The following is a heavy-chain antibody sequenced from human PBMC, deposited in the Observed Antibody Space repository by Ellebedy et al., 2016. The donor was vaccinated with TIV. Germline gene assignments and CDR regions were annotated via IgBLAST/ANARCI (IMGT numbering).Heavy chain of an antibody. D-gene: IGHD3-3*01. CDR1: GGSISSYY. J-gene: IGHJ2*01. Sequence: MPSETLSLTCTVSGGSISSYYWSWIRQPPGKGLEWIGYFYYSGSTNYNPSLKSRVTLSVDTSKNQFSLKLRSVTAADTAVYYCASYDFWSGYFDLWGRGTLVTVSS. CDR2: FYYSGST. CDR3: ASYDFWSGYFDL. V-gene: IGHV4-59*01.